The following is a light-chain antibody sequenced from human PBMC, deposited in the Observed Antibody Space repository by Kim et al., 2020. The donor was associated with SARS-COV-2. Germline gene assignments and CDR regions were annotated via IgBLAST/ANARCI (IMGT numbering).Light chain of an antibody. Sequence: DIQMTPSPSSLSASVGDRVTITCRASQGISNYLAWYQQKPGKVPKLLIYAASTLQSGVPSRFSGSGSGTDFTLTISSLQPEDVATYYYQKYNGPSTFGQGTRLEIK. CDR2: AAS. V-gene: IGKV1-27*01. CDR1: QGISNY. J-gene: IGKJ5*01. CDR3: QKYNGPST.